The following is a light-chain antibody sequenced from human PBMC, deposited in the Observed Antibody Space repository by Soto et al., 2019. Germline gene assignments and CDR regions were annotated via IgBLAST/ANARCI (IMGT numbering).Light chain of an antibody. CDR3: QHYYKWPPAWT. CDR2: DVA. J-gene: IGKJ1*01. Sequence: DIVMTQSPDILSVSPGQRVILSCTTSQSVDSSLAWYQQLPGQAPRLLIYDVAIRATGIPDRFSGSGSGTEFTLTISCLQSEDIAIYYCQHYYKWPPAWTFGQGTKVEIK. V-gene: IGKV3D-15*01. CDR1: QSVDSS.